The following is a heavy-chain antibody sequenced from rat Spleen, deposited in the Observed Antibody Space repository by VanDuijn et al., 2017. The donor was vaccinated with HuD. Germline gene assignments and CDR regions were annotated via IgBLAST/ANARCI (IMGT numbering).Heavy chain of an antibody. V-gene: IGHV3-3*01. Sequence: EVQLQESGPGLVKPSQSLSLTCSVTGHSITSSYRWNWIRKFPGNKLEWMGYINSAGSTNNNPSLKSRISISRDTSKNKFFLQVNSLSTEDTATYYCARSEGTHYYLPFADWGQGSLVTVSS. J-gene: IGHJ3*01. CDR3: ARSEGTHYYLPFAD. D-gene: IGHD1-12*02. CDR2: INSAGST. CDR1: GHSITSSYR.